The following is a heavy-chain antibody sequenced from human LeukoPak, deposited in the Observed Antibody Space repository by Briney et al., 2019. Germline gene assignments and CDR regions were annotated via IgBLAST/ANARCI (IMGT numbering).Heavy chain of an antibody. CDR2: ISGSGGST. J-gene: IGHJ4*02. CDR1: GFTFSSYA. D-gene: IGHD6-13*01. V-gene: IGHV3-23*01. CDR3: TTDPPYSSSFDY. Sequence: PGGSLRLSCAASGFTFSSYAMSWVRQAPGKGLEWVSAISGSGGSTYYADSVKGRFTISRDNSKNTLYLQMNSLRAEDTAVYYCTTDPPYSSSFDYWGQGTLVTVSS.